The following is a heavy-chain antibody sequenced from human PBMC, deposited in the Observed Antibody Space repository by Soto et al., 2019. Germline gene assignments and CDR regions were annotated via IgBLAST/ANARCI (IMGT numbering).Heavy chain of an antibody. CDR3: AREDCSGGSCYSHY. V-gene: IGHV3-53*01. J-gene: IGHJ4*02. D-gene: IGHD2-15*01. Sequence: PGGSLRLSCAASGFTVSSNYMSWVRQAPGKGLEWVSAIYSGGSTYYADSVKGRFTISRDNSKNTLYLQMNSLRAEDTAVYYCAREDCSGGSCYSHYWGQGTLVTVSS. CDR2: IYSGGST. CDR1: GFTVSSNY.